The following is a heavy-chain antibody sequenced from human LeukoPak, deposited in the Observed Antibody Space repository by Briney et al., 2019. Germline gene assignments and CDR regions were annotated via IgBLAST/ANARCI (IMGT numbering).Heavy chain of an antibody. Sequence: ASVKVSCKVSGYTLTELSMHWVRQAPGKGLEWMGGFDPEDGETIYAQKFQGRVTMTTDTSTSTAYMELRSLRSDDTAVYYCARGGGVVPAAMLVLGENWFDPWGQGTLVTVSS. D-gene: IGHD2-2*01. V-gene: IGHV1-24*01. CDR2: FDPEDGET. CDR3: ARGGGVVPAAMLVLGENWFDP. J-gene: IGHJ5*02. CDR1: GYTLTELS.